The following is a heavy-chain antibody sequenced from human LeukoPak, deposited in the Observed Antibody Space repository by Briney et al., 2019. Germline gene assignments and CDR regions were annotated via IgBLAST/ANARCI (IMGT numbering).Heavy chain of an antibody. D-gene: IGHD3-3*01. CDR1: GFTFDDYA. J-gene: IGHJ4*02. V-gene: IGHV3-9*03. CDR2: ISWNSGSI. CDR3: AKVPGYDFWSGYSYFDY. Sequence: GGSLRLSCAASGFTFDDYAMHWVRQAPGKGLEWVSGISWNSGSIGYADSVKGRFTISRDNAKNSLYLQMNSLRAEDMALYYCAKVPGYDFWSGYSYFDYWGQGTLVTVSS.